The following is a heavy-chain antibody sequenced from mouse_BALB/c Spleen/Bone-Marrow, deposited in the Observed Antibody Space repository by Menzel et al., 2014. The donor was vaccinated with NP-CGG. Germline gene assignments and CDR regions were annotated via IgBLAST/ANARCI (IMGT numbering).Heavy chain of an antibody. CDR2: INPSNGRT. CDR3: ARWGFDY. CDR1: GYTFTSYW. J-gene: IGHJ2*01. Sequence: QVQLQQPGAELVKPGASVKLSCKASGYTFTSYWMHWVKQRPGQGLEWIGGINPSNGRTNYNEKFKSKATLTVDKSSSTAYMQPNSLTSEDSAVYYCARWGFDYWGQGTTLTVSS. V-gene: IGHV1S81*02.